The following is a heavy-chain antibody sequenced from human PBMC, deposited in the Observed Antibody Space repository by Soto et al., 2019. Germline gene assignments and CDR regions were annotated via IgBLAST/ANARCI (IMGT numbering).Heavy chain of an antibody. CDR2: IIPILGIA. CDR1: GGTFSSYT. V-gene: IGHV1-69*02. J-gene: IGHJ5*02. D-gene: IGHD6-13*01. CDR3: AGTSPDSSSGFDP. Sequence: SVKVSCKASGGTFSSYTISWVRQAPGQGLEWMGRIIPILGIANYAQKFQGRVTITADKSTSTAYMELSSLRSEDTAVYYCAGTSPDSSSGFDPWGQGTLVTVSS.